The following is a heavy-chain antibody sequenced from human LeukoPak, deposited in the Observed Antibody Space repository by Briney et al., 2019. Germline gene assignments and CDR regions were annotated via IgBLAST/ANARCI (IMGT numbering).Heavy chain of an antibody. J-gene: IGHJ3*02. D-gene: IGHD2-2*01. CDR3: ARPDCSSTSCYLGPYAFDI. V-gene: IGHV1-2*02. CDR1: GYTFTSYG. CDR2: INPNSGGT. Sequence: GASVKVSCKASGYTFTSYGISWVRQAPGQGLEWMGWINPNSGGTNYAQKFQGRVTMTRDTSISTAYMELSRLRSDDTAVYYCARPDCSSTSCYLGPYAFDIWGQGTMVTVSS.